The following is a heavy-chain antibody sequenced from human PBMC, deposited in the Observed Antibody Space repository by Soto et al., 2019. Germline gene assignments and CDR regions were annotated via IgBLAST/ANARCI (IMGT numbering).Heavy chain of an antibody. D-gene: IGHD4-17*01. CDR1: GGSISSGGYY. V-gene: IGHV4-31*03. J-gene: IGHJ4*02. Sequence: QVQLQESVPGLVKPSQTLSLTCTVSGGSISSGGYYWSWIRQHPGKGLEWIGYIYYSGSTSYNPSRKSRVTISVDTSKNQFSLKLSSVTAADTAVYYCARENYGDAHYWGQGTLVTVSS. CDR2: IYYSGST. CDR3: ARENYGDAHY.